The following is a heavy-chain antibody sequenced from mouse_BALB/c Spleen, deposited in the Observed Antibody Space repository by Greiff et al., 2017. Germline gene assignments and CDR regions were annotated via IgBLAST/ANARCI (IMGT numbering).Heavy chain of an antibody. Sequence: VQLQQSGAELVRSGASVKLSCTASGFNIKDYYMHWVKQRPEQGLEWIGWIDPENGDTEYAPKFQGKATMTADTSSNTAYLQLSSLTSEDTAVYYCSTMITTGFAYWGQGTLVTVSA. CDR2: IDPENGDT. CDR1: GFNIKDYY. D-gene: IGHD2-4*01. V-gene: IGHV14-4*02. J-gene: IGHJ3*01. CDR3: STMITTGFAY.